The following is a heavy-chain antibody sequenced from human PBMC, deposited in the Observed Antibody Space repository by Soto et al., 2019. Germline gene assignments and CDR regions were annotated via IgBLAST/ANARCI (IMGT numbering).Heavy chain of an antibody. V-gene: IGHV4-34*01. CDR1: GGSFSGYY. D-gene: IGHD2-2*02. J-gene: IGHJ6*02. Sequence: QVQLQQWGAGLLKPSETLSLTCAVYGGSFSGYYWSWIRQPPGKGLEWRGEINHSGSTNYNPSLKSRVTISVDTSKNQFSLKLSSVTAADTAVYYCARLVVVPAAIRYYYYYGMDVWGQGTTVTVAS. CDR3: ARLVVVPAAIRYYYYYGMDV. CDR2: INHSGST.